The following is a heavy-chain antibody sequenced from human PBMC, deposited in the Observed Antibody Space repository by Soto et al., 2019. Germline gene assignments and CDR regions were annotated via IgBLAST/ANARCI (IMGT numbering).Heavy chain of an antibody. J-gene: IGHJ4*02. CDR2: IYHSGST. Sequence: SETLSLTCAVSGGSISSGGYSWSWIRQPPGKGLEWIGYIYHSGSTYYNPSLKSRVTISVDRSKNQFSLKLSSVTAADTAVYYCARGYNSGWSIHPYYIDFWGPGTLVTVS. CDR3: ARGYNSGWSIHPYYIDF. D-gene: IGHD6-19*01. V-gene: IGHV4-30-2*01. CDR1: GGSISSGGYS.